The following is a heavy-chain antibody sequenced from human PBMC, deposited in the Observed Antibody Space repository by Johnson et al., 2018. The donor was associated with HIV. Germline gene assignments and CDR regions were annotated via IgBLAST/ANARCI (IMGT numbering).Heavy chain of an antibody. CDR3: ARGEDGVDAFDI. V-gene: IGHV3-30*03. D-gene: IGHD4-17*01. CDR1: GFTFSTYG. CDR2: ISYDGSNE. J-gene: IGHJ3*02. Sequence: QVQLVESGGGVVQPGRSLRLSCAASGFTFSTYGMHWVRQAPGKGLEWVAVISYDGSNEYYVESVTGRFTISRDNSKNTLYLQMNSLRAEDTAVYYCARGEDGVDAFDIWGQGTMVTVSS.